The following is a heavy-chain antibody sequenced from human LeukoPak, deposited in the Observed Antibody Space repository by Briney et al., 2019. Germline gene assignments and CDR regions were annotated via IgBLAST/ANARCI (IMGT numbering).Heavy chain of an antibody. J-gene: IGHJ4*02. D-gene: IGHD3-9*01. CDR2: IYYSGST. CDR1: GGSISSYY. Sequence: SETLSLTCTVSGGSISSYYWNWIRQPPGKGLEWIGGIYYSGSTYYNPSLKSRVTISVDTSKNQFSLKLSSVTAADTAVYYCARHRFFDSLSRFDYWGQGTLVTVSS. V-gene: IGHV4-59*05. CDR3: ARHRFFDSLSRFDY.